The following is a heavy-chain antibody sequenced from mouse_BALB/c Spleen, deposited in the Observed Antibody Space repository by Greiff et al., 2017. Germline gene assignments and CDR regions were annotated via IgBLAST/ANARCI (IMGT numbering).Heavy chain of an antibody. CDR1: GYTFTSYW. CDR3: TTPFPFAY. CDR2: IYPGNSDT. V-gene: IGHV1-5*01. Sequence: EVQLQQSGTVLARPGASVKMSCKASGYTFTSYWMHWVKQRPGQGLEWIGAIYPGNSDTSYNQKFKGKAKLTAVTSTSTAYMELSSLTNEDSAVYYCTTPFPFAYWGQGTLVTVSA. J-gene: IGHJ3*01.